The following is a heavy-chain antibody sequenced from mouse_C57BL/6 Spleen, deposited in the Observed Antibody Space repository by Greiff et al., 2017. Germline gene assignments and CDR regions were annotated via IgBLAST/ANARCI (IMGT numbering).Heavy chain of an antibody. V-gene: IGHV2-2*01. CDR2: IWSGGST. CDR1: GFSLTSYG. CDR3: ARNYGSSYYGAMDY. D-gene: IGHD1-1*01. J-gene: IGHJ4*01. Sequence: VKLMESGPGLVQPSQSLSITCTVSGFSLTSYGVHWVRQSPGKGLEWLGVIWSGGSTDYNAAFISRLSISKDNSKSQVFFKMNSLQADDTAIYYCARNYGSSYYGAMDYWGQGTSVTVSS.